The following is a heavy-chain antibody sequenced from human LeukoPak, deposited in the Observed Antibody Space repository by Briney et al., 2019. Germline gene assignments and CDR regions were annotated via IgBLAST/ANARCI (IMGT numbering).Heavy chain of an antibody. Sequence: SVKVSCKASGGTFSSYTISWVRQAPGQGLEWMGRIIPILGIANYAQKFQGRVTITADKSTSTAYMELSSLRSKDTAVYYCARDYYDSSGQFDYWGQGTLVTVSS. CDR3: ARDYYDSSGQFDY. D-gene: IGHD3-22*01. V-gene: IGHV1-69*04. CDR1: GGTFSSYT. J-gene: IGHJ4*02. CDR2: IIPILGIA.